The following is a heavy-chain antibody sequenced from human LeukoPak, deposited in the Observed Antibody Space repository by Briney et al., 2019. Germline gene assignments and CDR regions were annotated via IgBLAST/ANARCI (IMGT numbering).Heavy chain of an antibody. CDR1: GFTFSTYP. J-gene: IGHJ4*02. Sequence: GGSLRLSCAASGFTFSTYPMYWVRQAPGRGPEYVSGINNNGDRTYYAKSVKGRFAISRDNSKSTLYLQVGSLRAEDMAVYYCARGGLVGPTPYLDSWGRGTLVTVSS. CDR3: ARGGLVGPTPYLDS. V-gene: IGHV3-64*01. D-gene: IGHD1-26*01. CDR2: INNNGDRT.